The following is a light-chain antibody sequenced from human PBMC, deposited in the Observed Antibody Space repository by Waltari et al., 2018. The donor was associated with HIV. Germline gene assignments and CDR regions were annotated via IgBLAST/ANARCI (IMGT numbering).Light chain of an antibody. V-gene: IGKV1-39*01. CDR3: QQSYSPPWT. J-gene: IGKJ1*01. CDR1: QSISTY. CDR2: AAS. Sequence: DVQMTQSPSSLSASVVDRVTISCRGSQSISTYLSWYQQTPGKAPQLLFYAASSLQSGAQSRFTGRGSAKDSTLTISSLQPGDFATYYCQQSYSPPWTFGQGTKVEVK.